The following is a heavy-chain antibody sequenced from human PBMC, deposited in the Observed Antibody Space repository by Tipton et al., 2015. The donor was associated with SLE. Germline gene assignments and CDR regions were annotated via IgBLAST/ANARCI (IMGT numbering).Heavy chain of an antibody. CDR1: GGSLSGYY. D-gene: IGHD5-24*01. CDR2: IFHSGDT. V-gene: IGHV4-59*01. Sequence: LRLSCGVYGGSLSGYYWTWIRQSPGKGLEWIGYIFHSGDTNYNPSLKSRVTISSDTSTNQVTLKLISVTAADSAGYYCARDRGRDGYNVLGSWGRGTPVAVSS. J-gene: IGHJ5*02. CDR3: ARDRGRDGYNVLGS.